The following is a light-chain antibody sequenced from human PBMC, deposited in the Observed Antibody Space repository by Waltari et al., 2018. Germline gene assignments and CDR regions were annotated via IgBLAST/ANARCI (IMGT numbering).Light chain of an antibody. CDR3: GSYASGNSIL. CDR1: SSDVGGYIY. V-gene: IGLV2-14*03. J-gene: IGLJ2*01. CDR2: EVS. Sequence: QSALTQPDSMSGSPGQSITIPCTGTSSDVGGYIYVSWYQQHPGEAPKLMIFEVSHRPSGVSDRFSGSKSGNTASLTISGLQAEDEADYYCGSYASGNSILFGGGTKVTVL.